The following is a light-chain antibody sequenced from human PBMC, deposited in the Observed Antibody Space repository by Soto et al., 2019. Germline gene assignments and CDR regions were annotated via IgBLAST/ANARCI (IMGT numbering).Light chain of an antibody. J-gene: IGLJ1*01. CDR2: EVG. V-gene: IGLV2-23*02. CDR3: SSYAGSGEV. CDR1: NSDVGSYNL. Sequence: QSVLTQPASVSGSPGQSITISCTGTNSDVGSYNLVSWYQQHPDKAPKLIIYEVGVRPSGVSDRFSGSKSGSTASLTISGLQAEDEAEYYCSSYAGSGEVFGSGTKVTVL.